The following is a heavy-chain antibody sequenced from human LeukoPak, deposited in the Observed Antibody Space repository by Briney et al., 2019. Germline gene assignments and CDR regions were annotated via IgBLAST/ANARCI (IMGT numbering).Heavy chain of an antibody. V-gene: IGHV3-23*01. CDR3: VRGKRWELLGYFDY. D-gene: IGHD1-26*01. J-gene: IGHJ4*02. Sequence: GGSLRLSCAASGFTFSSYAMSWVRQAPGKGLEWVSAISGSGGSTYYADSVKGRFTISRDNSKNTLYLQMNSLRAEDTALYYCVRGKRWELLGYFDYWGQGTLVTVSS. CDR2: ISGSGGST. CDR1: GFTFSSYA.